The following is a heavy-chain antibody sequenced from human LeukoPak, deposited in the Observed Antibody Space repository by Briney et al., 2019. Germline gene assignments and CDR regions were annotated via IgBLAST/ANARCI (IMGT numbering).Heavy chain of an antibody. CDR2: IIPIFGTA. Sequence: SVKVSCKASGGTFRSYAISWVRQAPGQGLEWMGGIIPIFGTANYAQKFQGRVTITADESTSTAYMELSSLRSEDTAVYYCARDRPSYYDSSGYYGGDYWGQGTLVTVSS. V-gene: IGHV1-69*13. CDR3: ARDRPSYYDSSGYYGGDY. CDR1: GGTFRSYA. D-gene: IGHD3-22*01. J-gene: IGHJ4*02.